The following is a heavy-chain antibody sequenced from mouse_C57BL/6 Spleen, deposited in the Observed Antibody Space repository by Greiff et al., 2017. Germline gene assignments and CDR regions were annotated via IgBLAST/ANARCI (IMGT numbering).Heavy chain of an antibody. CDR1: GYTFTSYW. Sequence: QVQLQQPGAELVKPGASVKMSCKASGYTFTSYWITWVKQRPGQGLEWIGDIYPGSGSTNYNEKFKSKATLTVDTSSSTAYMQLSSLTSEDSAVYYCAREASGTNYAMDYWGQGTSVTVSS. D-gene: IGHD6-1*01. CDR3: AREASGTNYAMDY. J-gene: IGHJ4*01. CDR2: IYPGSGST. V-gene: IGHV1-55*01.